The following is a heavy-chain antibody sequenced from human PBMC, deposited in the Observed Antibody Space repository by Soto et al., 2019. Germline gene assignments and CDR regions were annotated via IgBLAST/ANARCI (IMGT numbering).Heavy chain of an antibody. CDR1: GGSFSGYY. J-gene: IGHJ3*02. V-gene: IGHV4-34*01. CDR3: ARGVGGLGAAFDI. D-gene: IGHD1-26*01. Sequence: QVQLQQWGAGLLKPSETLSLTCAVYGGSFSGYYWSWIRQPPGKGLEWIGEINHSGSTNYNPSIKSRVTISVDTSKNQFSLKLSSVTAADTDVYYCARGVGGLGAAFDIWCQGTSVTVSS. CDR2: INHSGST.